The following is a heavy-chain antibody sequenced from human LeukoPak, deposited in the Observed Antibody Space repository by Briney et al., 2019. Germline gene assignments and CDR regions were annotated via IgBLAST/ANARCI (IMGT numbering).Heavy chain of an antibody. V-gene: IGHV4-61*02. CDR1: RGFMANINFY. J-gene: IGHJ3*01. CDR2: IYTSGGT. D-gene: IGHD6-13*01. CDR3: VGRGSSSGTFDV. Sequence: SQTLSLTCTVSRGFMANINFYWTWIRQPAGERLEWIGRIYTSGGTTYNPSLKSRVTMSVDRSNNQFSLNLNSVTAADTGVYYCVGRGSSSGTFDVWGPGAIVVVSS.